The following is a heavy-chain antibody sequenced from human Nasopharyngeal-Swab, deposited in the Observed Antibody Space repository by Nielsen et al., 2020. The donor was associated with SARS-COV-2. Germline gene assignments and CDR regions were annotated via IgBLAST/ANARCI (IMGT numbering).Heavy chain of an antibody. CDR1: GYIFTDYY. V-gene: IGHV1-46*01. J-gene: IGHJ6*02. CDR3: ARDLGGSYQYYYYGMDV. CDR2: INPSGGST. D-gene: IGHD1-26*01. Sequence: ASVKVSCKASGYIFTDYYMHWGRQAPGQGLEWMGIINPSGGSTSYAQKFQGRVTMTRDTSTSTVYMELSSLRSEDTAVYYCARDLGGSYQYYYYGMDVWGQGTTVTVSS.